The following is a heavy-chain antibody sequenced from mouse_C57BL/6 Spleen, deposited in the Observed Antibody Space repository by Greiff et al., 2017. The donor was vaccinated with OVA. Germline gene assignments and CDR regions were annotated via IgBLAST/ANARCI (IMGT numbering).Heavy chain of an antibody. Sequence: VKLVESGAELVKPGASVKISCKASGYAFSSYWMNWVKQRPGKGLEWIGQIYPGDGDTNYNGKFKGKATLTADKSSSTAYMQLSSLTSEDSAVYFYASGIYYYVSSYFDYWGQGTTLTVAS. CDR2: IYPGDGDT. CDR3: ASGIYYYVSSYFDY. CDR1: GYAFSSYW. D-gene: IGHD1-1*01. J-gene: IGHJ2*01. V-gene: IGHV1-80*01.